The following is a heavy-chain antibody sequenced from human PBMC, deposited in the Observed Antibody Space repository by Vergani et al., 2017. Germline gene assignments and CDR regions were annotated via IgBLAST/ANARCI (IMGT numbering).Heavy chain of an antibody. J-gene: IGHJ4*02. CDR2: ISGSGGST. Sequence: EVQLLESGGGLVQPGGSLRLSCAASGFTFSSYAMSWVRQAPGKGLEWVSAISGSGGSTYYADSVKGRFTISRDNSKNTLYLQMNSLRAEDTAVYYCARDKDSGYDLGYWGQGTLVTVSS. CDR1: GFTFSSYA. D-gene: IGHD5-12*01. CDR3: ARDKDSGYDLGY. V-gene: IGHV3-23*01.